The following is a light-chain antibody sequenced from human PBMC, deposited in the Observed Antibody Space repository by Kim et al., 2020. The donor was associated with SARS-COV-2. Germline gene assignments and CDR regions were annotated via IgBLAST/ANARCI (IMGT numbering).Light chain of an antibody. CDR3: CSYAGSFSFV. Sequence: QSALTQPRSVSGSRGQSVTISCTGTSTDVGAYPYVSWYQQHPGEVPKLMVYDVSQRSSGVPDRFSGSKSGNTASLTISGLQPEDEADYYCCSYAGSFSFVFGLWTKVTVL. CDR1: STDVGAYPY. CDR2: DVS. V-gene: IGLV2-11*01. J-gene: IGLJ1*01.